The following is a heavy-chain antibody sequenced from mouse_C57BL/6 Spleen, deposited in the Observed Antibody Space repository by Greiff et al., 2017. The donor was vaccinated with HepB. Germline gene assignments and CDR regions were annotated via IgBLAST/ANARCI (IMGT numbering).Heavy chain of an antibody. CDR3: ARGSGYSYFDY. D-gene: IGHD3-2*02. Sequence: QVQLQQPGAELVKPGASVKLSCKASGYTFTSYWMQWVKQRPGQGLEWIGEIDPSDSYTNYNQKFKGKATLTVDTSSSTAYMQLSSLTSEDSAVYYCARGSGYSYFDYWGQGTTLTVSS. V-gene: IGHV1-50*01. J-gene: IGHJ2*01. CDR2: IDPSDSYT. CDR1: GYTFTSYW.